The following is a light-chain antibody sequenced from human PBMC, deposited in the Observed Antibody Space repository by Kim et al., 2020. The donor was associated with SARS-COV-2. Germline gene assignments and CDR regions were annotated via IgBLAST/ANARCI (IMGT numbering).Light chain of an antibody. CDR1: QNVRGF. V-gene: IGKV3-11*01. CDR2: DTS. CDR3: QQRNNWPRVT. Sequence: EIVLTQSPATLSLSPGERATLSCRASQNVRGFLAWYQQKPGQAPRLLIYDTSKRATDVPARFSGSGSGTDFTLTISSLEPEDFAVYYCQQRNNWPRVTFGQGTKVDIK. J-gene: IGKJ1*01.